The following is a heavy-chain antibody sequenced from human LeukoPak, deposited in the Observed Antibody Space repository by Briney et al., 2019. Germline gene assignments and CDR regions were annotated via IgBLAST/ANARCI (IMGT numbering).Heavy chain of an antibody. CDR3: ATIRVYCSSTSCPEVFDY. CDR1: GYTLTELS. D-gene: IGHD2-2*01. Sequence: GASVKVSCKVSGYTLTELSMHWVRQAPGKGLEWMGGFDPEDGETIYAQKFQGRVTMTEDTSTDTAYMELSSLRSEDTAVYYCATIRVYCSSTSCPEVFDYWGQGTLVTVSS. V-gene: IGHV1-24*01. J-gene: IGHJ4*02. CDR2: FDPEDGET.